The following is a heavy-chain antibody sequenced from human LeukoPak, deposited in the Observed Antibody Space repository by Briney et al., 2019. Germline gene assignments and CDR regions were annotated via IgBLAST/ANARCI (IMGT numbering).Heavy chain of an antibody. V-gene: IGHV4-30-4*01. Sequence: SETLSLTCTVSGGSISSGDYYWSWIRQPPGKGLEWIGYIYYSGSTYYNPSLKSRVTISVDTSKNQFSLKLSSVTAADTAVYYCARVNMGFGELLTSYFDYWGQGTLVTVSS. D-gene: IGHD3-10*01. CDR3: ARVNMGFGELLTSYFDY. J-gene: IGHJ4*02. CDR1: GGSISSGDYY. CDR2: IYYSGST.